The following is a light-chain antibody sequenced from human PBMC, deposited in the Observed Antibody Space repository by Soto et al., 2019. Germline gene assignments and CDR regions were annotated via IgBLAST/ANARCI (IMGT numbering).Light chain of an antibody. Sequence: EVVLTQSPASLSLSPGDRATLSCSASQSVSSYLAWYQQKPGQAPRLVIYDASKRATGIPARFSGSGSGTGFTLTVSSLEPEDFAVYYCQQRSNLPRTFGQGTKVEIK. V-gene: IGKV3-11*01. CDR3: QQRSNLPRT. CDR1: QSVSSY. J-gene: IGKJ1*01. CDR2: DAS.